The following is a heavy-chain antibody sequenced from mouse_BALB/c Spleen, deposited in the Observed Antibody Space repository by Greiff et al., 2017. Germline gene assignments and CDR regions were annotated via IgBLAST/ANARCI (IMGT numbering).Heavy chain of an antibody. V-gene: IGHV5-17*02. J-gene: IGHJ1*01. CDR1: GFTFSSFG. CDR3: ARSDGYSGYFDV. D-gene: IGHD2-3*01. Sequence: EVQGVESGGGLVQPGGSRKLSCAASGFTFSSFGMHWVRQAPEKGLEWVAYISSGSSTIYYADTVKGRFTISRDNPKNTLFLQMTSLRSEDTAMYYCARSDGYSGYFDVWGAGTTVTVSS. CDR2: ISSGSSTI.